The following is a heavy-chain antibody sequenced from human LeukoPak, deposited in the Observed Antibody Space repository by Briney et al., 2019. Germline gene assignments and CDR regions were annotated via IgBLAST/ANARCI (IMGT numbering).Heavy chain of an antibody. Sequence: PSETLSLTCTVSGGSISSGDYYWSWIRQPPGKGLEWIGYIYYSGSTYYNPSLKSRVTISVDTPKNQFSLKLSSVTAADTAVYYCARDQRIQDDAFDVWGQGTMVTVSS. D-gene: IGHD5-18*01. V-gene: IGHV4-30-4*01. CDR3: ARDQRIQDDAFDV. CDR2: IYYSGST. CDR1: GGSISSGDYY. J-gene: IGHJ3*01.